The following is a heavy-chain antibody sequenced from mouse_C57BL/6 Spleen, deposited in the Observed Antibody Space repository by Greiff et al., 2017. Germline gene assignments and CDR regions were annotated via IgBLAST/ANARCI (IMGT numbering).Heavy chain of an antibody. CDR2: IYPRSGNT. CDR1: GYTFTSYG. CDR3: ARGAAQAPHFDY. D-gene: IGHD3-2*02. V-gene: IGHV1-81*01. Sequence: QVQLKQSGAELARPGASVKLSCKASGYTFTSYGISWVKQRTGQGLEWIGEIYPRSGNTYYNEKFKGKATLTADKSSSTAYMELRSLTSEDSAVYFCARGAAQAPHFDYWGQGTTLTVSS. J-gene: IGHJ2*01.